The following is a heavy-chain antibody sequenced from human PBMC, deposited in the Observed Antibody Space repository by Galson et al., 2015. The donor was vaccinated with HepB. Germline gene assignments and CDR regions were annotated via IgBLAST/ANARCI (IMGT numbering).Heavy chain of an antibody. CDR3: ARTPLVGATHFDY. Sequence: PALVKPTQTLTLTCTFSGFSLSTSGMCVSWIRQPPGKALEWLARIDWDDDKYYSTSLKARLTISKDNSKNQGLLTMTNMDPVDTATYYCARTPLVGATHFDYWGQGTLVTVSS. V-gene: IGHV2-70*11. D-gene: IGHD1-26*01. J-gene: IGHJ4*02. CDR2: IDWDDDK. CDR1: GFSLSTSGMC.